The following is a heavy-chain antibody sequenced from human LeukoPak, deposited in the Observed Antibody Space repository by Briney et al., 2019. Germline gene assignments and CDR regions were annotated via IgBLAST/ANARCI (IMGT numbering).Heavy chain of an antibody. D-gene: IGHD2-2*01. Sequence: GGSLRLSCSASGFTFSSYAMHWVRQAPGKGLEYVSAISSNGGSTYYADSVKGRYTISRDNSKNTLYLQMSSLRAEDTAVYYCVKGYCSSISCYGDYWGQGTLVTFSS. J-gene: IGHJ4*02. CDR3: VKGYCSSISCYGDY. V-gene: IGHV3-64D*09. CDR1: GFTFSSYA. CDR2: ISSNGGST.